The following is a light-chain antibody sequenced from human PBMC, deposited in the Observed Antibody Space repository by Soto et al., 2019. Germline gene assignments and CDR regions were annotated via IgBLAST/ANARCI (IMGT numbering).Light chain of an antibody. CDR3: SSFTTTTTLGVA. J-gene: IGLJ2*01. CDR2: EVT. V-gene: IGLV2-14*01. Sequence: QSALTQPASVSGSPGQSITISCTGTRSDVGGYNYVSWYQQHPGKAPKLIIYEVTNRPSGVSHRFSGSKSVNTASLTISGLKAEDEADYYCSSFTTTTTLGVAFGGGTKVTVL. CDR1: RSDVGGYNY.